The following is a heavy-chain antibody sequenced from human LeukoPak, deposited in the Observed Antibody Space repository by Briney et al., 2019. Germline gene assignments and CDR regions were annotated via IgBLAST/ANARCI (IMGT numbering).Heavy chain of an antibody. V-gene: IGHV4-39*01. CDR3: ARLQTSTSFYYFDS. CDR1: GGSISSYY. Sequence: PSETLSLTCTVSGGSISSYYWSWIRQPPGKGLEWIGTIYYTGKTSYSPSLKSRVTISVDTSTNQFSLNLSSVTAADTAVYYCARLQTSTSFYYFDSWGQGTLVTVSS. J-gene: IGHJ4*02. D-gene: IGHD2-2*01. CDR2: IYYTGKT.